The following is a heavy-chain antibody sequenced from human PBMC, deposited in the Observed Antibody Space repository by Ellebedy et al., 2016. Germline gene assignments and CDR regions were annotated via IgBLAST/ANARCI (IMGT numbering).Heavy chain of an antibody. J-gene: IGHJ4*02. CDR2: ISSSSSTI. CDR3: ARDRPKVATIESYFDY. V-gene: IGHV3-48*04. CDR1: GFTFSSYS. Sequence: GESLKISXAASGFTFSSYSMNWVRQAPGKGLEWVSYISSSSSTIYYADSVKGRFTISRDNAKNSLYLQMNSLRAEDTAVYYCARDRPKVATIESYFDYWGQGTLVTVSS. D-gene: IGHD5-12*01.